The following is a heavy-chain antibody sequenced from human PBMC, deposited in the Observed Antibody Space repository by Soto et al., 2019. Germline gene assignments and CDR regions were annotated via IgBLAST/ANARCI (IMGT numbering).Heavy chain of an antibody. D-gene: IGHD3-9*01. CDR1: GYTFTSYG. J-gene: IGHJ4*02. Sequence: QVQLVQSGAEVKKPGASVKVSCKASGYTFTSYGISWVRQAPGQGLEWMGWISTYNGNTKYAQKLQGRVTMTTDTSTSTAYMELRSLRSDDTAVYYCARDVYVILTENYFDYWGQGTLVTVSS. CDR3: ARDVYVILTENYFDY. V-gene: IGHV1-18*01. CDR2: ISTYNGNT.